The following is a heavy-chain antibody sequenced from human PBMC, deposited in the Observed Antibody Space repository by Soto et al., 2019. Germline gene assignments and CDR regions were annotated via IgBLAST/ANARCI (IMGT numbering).Heavy chain of an antibody. CDR1: GGTFNSYD. Sequence: QVQLVQSGAEVKKPGSSMKVSCKASGGTFNSYDINWVRQAPGQGLEWMGGIIPIVETPKYAQKFQGRVTITAVESTNSVYMELSSLRSEDTTMYSCARLSRPNYYDTSGFFMDNWFDPWGQGTLVTVSS. D-gene: IGHD3-22*01. J-gene: IGHJ5*02. CDR3: ARLSRPNYYDTSGFFMDNWFDP. CDR2: IIPIVETP. V-gene: IGHV1-69*01.